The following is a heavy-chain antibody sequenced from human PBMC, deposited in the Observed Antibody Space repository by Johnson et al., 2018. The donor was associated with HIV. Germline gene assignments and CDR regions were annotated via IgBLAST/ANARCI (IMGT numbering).Heavy chain of an antibody. V-gene: IGHV3-30*04. D-gene: IGHD5-12*01. J-gene: IGHJ4*03. CDR1: GFTLTNYP. Sequence: QVQLVESGGGLVQRGGSLRLSCAASGFTLTNYPMHWVRQAPGKGLEWVAVISFDGKNKFYADSVKGRFTISRDNSRNTLYLQMNSLRPEDTAVYYCASGDDDGFWGRGTLVTVSS. CDR3: ASGDDDGF. CDR2: ISFDGKNK.